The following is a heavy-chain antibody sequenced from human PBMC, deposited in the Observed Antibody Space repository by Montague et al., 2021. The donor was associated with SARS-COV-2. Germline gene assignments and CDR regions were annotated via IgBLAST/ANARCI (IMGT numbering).Heavy chain of an antibody. J-gene: IGHJ6*02. CDR2: ISSSSSYI. D-gene: IGHD1-26*01. V-gene: IGHV3-21*01. Sequence: SLRLSCAASGFIFSSYSMNWVRQAPGKGLEWVSSISSSSSYIYYADSVKGRFTISRDNAKNSLYLQMNSLRAEDTAVYYCARDLGAANWGVYYGMDVWGQGTTDTVSS. CDR1: GFIFSSYS. CDR3: ARDLGAANWGVYYGMDV.